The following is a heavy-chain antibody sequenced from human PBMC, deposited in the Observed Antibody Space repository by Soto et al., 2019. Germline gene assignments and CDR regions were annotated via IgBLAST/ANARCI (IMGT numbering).Heavy chain of an antibody. Sequence: SETLSLTCTVSGGSISSSSYYWGWIRQPPGKGLEWIGSIYYSGSTYYNTSLKRRVNISVDTSKNQNSQKLSSLTAADTAVYYCASPKIAFYNWFDPWGQGTLVTVS. D-gene: IGHD3-3*02. J-gene: IGHJ5*02. CDR2: IYYSGST. CDR1: GGSISSSSYY. V-gene: IGHV4-39*01. CDR3: ASPKIAFYNWFDP.